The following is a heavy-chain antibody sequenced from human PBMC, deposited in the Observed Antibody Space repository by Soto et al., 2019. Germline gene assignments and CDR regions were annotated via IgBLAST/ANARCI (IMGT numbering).Heavy chain of an antibody. J-gene: IGHJ5*02. V-gene: IGHV4-4*07. Sequence: SETLSLTCTVSGASISGFYWSWIRKSAGKGLEWIGRIYATGTTDYNPSLKSRVMMSVDTSKKQFSLKLRSVTAADTAVYYCVRDGTKTLRDWFDPWGQGISVAVSS. CDR1: GASISGFY. D-gene: IGHD1-1*01. CDR3: VRDGTKTLRDWFDP. CDR2: IYATGTT.